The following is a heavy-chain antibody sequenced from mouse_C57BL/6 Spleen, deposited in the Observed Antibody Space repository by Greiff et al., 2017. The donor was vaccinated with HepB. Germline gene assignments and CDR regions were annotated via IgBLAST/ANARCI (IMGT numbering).Heavy chain of an antibody. CDR1: GYTFTSYW. J-gene: IGHJ3*01. V-gene: IGHV1-64*01. CDR2: IHPNSGST. CDR3: APGGVGNLAWFAY. D-gene: IGHD2-1*01. Sequence: QVQLKQPGAELVKPGASVKLSCKASGYTFTSYWMHWVKQRPGQGLEWIGMIHPNSGSTNYNEKFKSKATLTVDKSSSTAYMQLSSLTSEDSAVYYCAPGGVGNLAWFAYWGQGTLVTVSA.